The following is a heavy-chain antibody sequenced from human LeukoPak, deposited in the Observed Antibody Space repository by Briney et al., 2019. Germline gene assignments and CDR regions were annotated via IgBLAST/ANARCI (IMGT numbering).Heavy chain of an antibody. CDR2: IDYSGST. V-gene: IGHV4-59*01. CDR1: GGSISSYY. J-gene: IGHJ4*02. Sequence: ASETLSLTCTVSGGSISSYYCSWIRQPPGKGLEWIGYIDYSGSTDYNPSLKSRVTISVDTSKSQFSLKLSSATAADTAVYYCARSRGYFDYWGQGTLVTASS. D-gene: IGHD3-10*01. CDR3: ARSRGYFDY.